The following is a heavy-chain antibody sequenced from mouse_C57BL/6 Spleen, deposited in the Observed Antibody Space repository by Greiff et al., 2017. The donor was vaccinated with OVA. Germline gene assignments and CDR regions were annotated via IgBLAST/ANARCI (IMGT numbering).Heavy chain of an antibody. D-gene: IGHD1-1*02. CDR3: TGGVVADY. J-gene: IGHJ2*01. V-gene: IGHV1-15*01. Sequence: VKLQESGAELVRPGASVTLSCKASGYTFTDYEMHWVKQTPVLGLEWIGAIDPETGGTAYNQKFKGKAILTADKSSSTAYMELRSLTSEDSAVYYCTGGVVADYWGQGTTLTVSS. CDR2: IDPETGGT. CDR1: GYTFTDYE.